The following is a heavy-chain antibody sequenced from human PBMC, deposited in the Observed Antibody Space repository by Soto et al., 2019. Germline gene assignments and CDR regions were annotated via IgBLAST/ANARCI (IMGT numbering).Heavy chain of an antibody. V-gene: IGHV5-51*01. J-gene: IGHJ6*02. CDR1: GYSFTTYW. CDR3: ARQASAGKNYSGMDV. CDR2: IYPGDSDT. D-gene: IGHD6-13*01. Sequence: EVQLVQSGAEVKKPGESLKISCKGSGYSFTTYWIGWVRQMPGKGLEGMVIIYPGDSDTRYSPSFQGQVTISADKSINTAYPQWSSLKASDTAIYYCARQASAGKNYSGMDVWGQGTTVTVSS.